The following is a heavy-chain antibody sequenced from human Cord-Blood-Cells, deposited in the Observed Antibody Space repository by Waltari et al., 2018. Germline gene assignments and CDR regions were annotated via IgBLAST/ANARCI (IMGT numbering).Heavy chain of an antibody. D-gene: IGHD1-7*01. V-gene: IGHV4-34*01. CDR1: GGSFSGYY. CDR3: ASLKNYNWFDP. CDR2: INPSGST. J-gene: IGHJ5*02. Sequence: QVQLQQWGAGLLKPSETLSLTCAVYGGSFSGYYWSWIRQPPGKGLEWIGEINPSGSTNYNPSLKSRVTISVDTSKNQFSLKLSSVTAADTAVYYCASLKNYNWFDPWGQGTLVTVSS.